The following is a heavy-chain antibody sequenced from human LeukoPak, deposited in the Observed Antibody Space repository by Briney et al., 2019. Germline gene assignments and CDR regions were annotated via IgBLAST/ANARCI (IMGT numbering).Heavy chain of an antibody. D-gene: IGHD5-18*01. CDR2: IIPIFGTA. CDR1: GGTFSSYA. V-gene: IGHV1-69*05. Sequence: SVKVSCKASGGTFSSYAISWVRQAPGQGLEWMGGIIPIFGTANYAQKFQGRVTITTDESTSTAYMELSSLRSEDTAVYYCAREVPGTAMVPGYYYMDVWGKGTTVTVSS. CDR3: AREVPGTAMVPGYYYMDV. J-gene: IGHJ6*03.